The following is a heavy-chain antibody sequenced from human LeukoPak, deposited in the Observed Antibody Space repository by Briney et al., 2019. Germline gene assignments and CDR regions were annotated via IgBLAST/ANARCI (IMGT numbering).Heavy chain of an antibody. V-gene: IGHV4-39*07. Sequence: SETLSLTCTVSGGSISSSSYYWGWIRQPPGKGLEWIGSIYYSGSTYYNPSLKSRVTISVDTSKNQFSLKLSSVTAADTAVYYCAGGRATYYDILTGYYPPPPEINYYYYGMDVWGQGTTVTVSS. D-gene: IGHD3-9*01. CDR1: GGSISSSSYY. J-gene: IGHJ6*02. CDR2: IYYSGST. CDR3: AGGRATYYDILTGYYPPPPEINYYYYGMDV.